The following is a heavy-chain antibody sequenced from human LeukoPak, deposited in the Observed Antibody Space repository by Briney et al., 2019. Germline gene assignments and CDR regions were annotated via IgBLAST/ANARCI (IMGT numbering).Heavy chain of an antibody. CDR2: ISSSSSYI. J-gene: IGHJ4*02. CDR1: GFTFSSYS. V-gene: IGHV3-21*04. D-gene: IGHD3-22*01. Sequence: GGSLRLSCAASGFTFSSYSMNWVRQAPGKGLEWVSSISSSSSYIYYADSVKGRFTISRDNAKNTLYLQMNSLRAEDTAVYYCAKAAYYDSSGYCFDYWGQGTLVTVSS. CDR3: AKAAYYDSSGYCFDY.